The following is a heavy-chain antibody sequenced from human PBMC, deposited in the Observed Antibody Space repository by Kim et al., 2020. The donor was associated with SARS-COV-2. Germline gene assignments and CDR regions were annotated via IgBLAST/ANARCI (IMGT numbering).Heavy chain of an antibody. CDR1: GFTFSSYG. J-gene: IGHJ4*02. Sequence: GGSLRLSCAASGFTFSSYGMRWVRQAPGKGLEWVAVISYDGSNKYYADSAKGRFTISRENYKNKQNLQMNSLRAEDTAVYYCSRGYSSGYYYSSGYWGQG. D-gene: IGHD3-22*01. CDR2: ISYDGSNK. CDR3: SRGYSSGYYYSSGY. V-gene: IGHV3-33*05.